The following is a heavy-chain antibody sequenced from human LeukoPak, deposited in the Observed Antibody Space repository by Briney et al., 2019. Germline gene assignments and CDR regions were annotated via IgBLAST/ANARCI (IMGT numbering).Heavy chain of an antibody. CDR2: IYSGGST. CDR3: VKDFGRNLGGPGY. J-gene: IGHJ4*02. Sequence: GGSLRLSCAASGFTVSSNYMSWVRQAPGKGLEWVSVIYSGGSTYYADSVKGRFAISRDNSKSTLYLQMNSLRAEDTAVYYCVKDFGRNLGGPGYWGRGTLVTVSS. CDR1: GFTVSSNY. D-gene: IGHD3-10*01. V-gene: IGHV3-53*01.